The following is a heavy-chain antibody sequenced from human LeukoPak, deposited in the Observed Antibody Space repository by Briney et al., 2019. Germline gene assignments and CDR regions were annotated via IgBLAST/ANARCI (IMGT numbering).Heavy chain of an antibody. D-gene: IGHD4-17*01. CDR3: AKDKSMTTVTVYYFDY. CDR2: IIPILGIA. J-gene: IGHJ4*02. Sequence: GSSVKVSCKASGGTFSSYAISWVRQAPGQGLEWMGRIIPILGIANYAQKFQGRVTITADKSTSTAYMELSSLRSEDTAVYYCAKDKSMTTVTVYYFDYWGQGTLVTVSS. V-gene: IGHV1-69*04. CDR1: GGTFSSYA.